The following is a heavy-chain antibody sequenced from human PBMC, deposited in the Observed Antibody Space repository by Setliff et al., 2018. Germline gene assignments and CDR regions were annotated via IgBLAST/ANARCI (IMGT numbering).Heavy chain of an antibody. CDR2: IYYRGST. V-gene: IGHV4-38-2*01. CDR1: GYSITGGYY. D-gene: IGHD7-27*01. Sequence: PSETLSLTCAVSGYSITGGYYWGWIRQPPGKGLEWIASIYYRGSTSYNSSLKSRVSISVDTSKNQFSLNLNSVTAADTAVYYCATLTGDRGVDYWGQGRLVTVSS. J-gene: IGHJ4*02. CDR3: ATLTGDRGVDY.